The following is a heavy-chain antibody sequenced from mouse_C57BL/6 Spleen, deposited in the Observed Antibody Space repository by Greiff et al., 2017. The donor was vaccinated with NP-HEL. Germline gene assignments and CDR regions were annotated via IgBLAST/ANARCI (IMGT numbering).Heavy chain of an antibody. Sequence: EVQLQQSGPELVKPGASVKISCKASGYTFTDYYMNWVKQSHGKSLEWIGDINPNNGGTSYNQKFKGKATLTVDKSSSTAYMELRSLTSEDSAVYYCASNYYGSSLAYWGQGTLVTVSA. V-gene: IGHV1-26*01. CDR2: INPNNGGT. CDR1: GYTFTDYY. D-gene: IGHD1-1*01. CDR3: ASNYYGSSLAY. J-gene: IGHJ3*01.